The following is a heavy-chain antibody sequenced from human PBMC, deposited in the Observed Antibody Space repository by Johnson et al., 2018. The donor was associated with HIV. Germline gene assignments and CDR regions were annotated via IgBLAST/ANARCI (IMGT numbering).Heavy chain of an antibody. V-gene: IGHV3-48*03. CDR3: ARAFPPSGYDFRGRSYAFDI. D-gene: IGHD5-12*01. CDR1: GFTFSSYE. CDR2: ISRSGSTI. Sequence: VQLVESGGGVVQPGRSLRLSCAASGFTFSSYEMNWVRQAPGKGLEWVSYISRSGSTIYYADSVKGRFTISRDHAKNSLYLQMNSLRAEDTAVYYCARAFPPSGYDFRGRSYAFDIWGQGTMVTVSS. J-gene: IGHJ3*02.